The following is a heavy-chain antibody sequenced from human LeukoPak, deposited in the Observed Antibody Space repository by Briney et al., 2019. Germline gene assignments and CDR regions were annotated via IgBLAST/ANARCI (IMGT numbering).Heavy chain of an antibody. CDR3: AKVSWWGDYQLDPKDDY. D-gene: IGHD4-17*01. V-gene: IGHV3-23*01. CDR1: GFTFSSYA. J-gene: IGHJ4*02. CDR2: ISGSGGST. Sequence: TGGSLRLSCAASGFTFSSYAMSWVRQAPGKGLEWVSAISGSGGSTYYADSVKGRFTISRDNSKNTLYLQMNSLRAEDTAVYYCAKVSWWGDYQLDPKDDYWGQGTLVTVSS.